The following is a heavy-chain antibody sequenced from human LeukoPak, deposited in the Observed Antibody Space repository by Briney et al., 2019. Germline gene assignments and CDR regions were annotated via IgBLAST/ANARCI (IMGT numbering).Heavy chain of an antibody. CDR2: ISYSGST. Sequence: SETLSLTCTVSGGSISRYYWSWIRQPPGKGLESIGYISYSGSTYYNPSLKSRVTISVDTSKNQFSLRVTSVTAADTAVYYCARHPRGSGWKSPDYWGQGTLVTVSS. D-gene: IGHD6-19*01. CDR3: ARHPRGSGWKSPDY. CDR1: GGSISRYY. V-gene: IGHV4-59*08. J-gene: IGHJ4*02.